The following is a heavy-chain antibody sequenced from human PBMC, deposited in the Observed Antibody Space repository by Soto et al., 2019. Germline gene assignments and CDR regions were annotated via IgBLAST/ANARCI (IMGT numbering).Heavy chain of an antibody. V-gene: IGHV5-51*01. CDR3: ARKDKTGYFNWFDP. J-gene: IGHJ5*02. D-gene: IGHD3-9*01. CDR1: GYRFTSYW. Sequence: GESLKISCRTSGYRFTSYWIAWVRQMPGKGLGWMGIIFPSDSDTRYSPSFQGQVTISADRSTSTVFLQWASLKASDTAVYFCARKDKTGYFNWFDPWGQGTLVTVSS. CDR2: IFPSDSDT.